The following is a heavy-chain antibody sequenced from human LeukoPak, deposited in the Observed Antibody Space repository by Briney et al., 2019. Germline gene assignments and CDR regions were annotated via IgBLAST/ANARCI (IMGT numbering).Heavy chain of an antibody. Sequence: GGSLRLSCAASGFTVSTNYMNGVRPAPGKGLEWVSVIYRGGSTYYAESVKGRFTISRDNSKNTLYLKMNSLRAEDTAVYYCARGGIGVAGDFESWGQGTLVTVSS. J-gene: IGHJ4*02. CDR1: GFTVSTNY. CDR2: IYRGGST. V-gene: IGHV3-53*01. CDR3: ARGGIGVAGDFES. D-gene: IGHD6-19*01.